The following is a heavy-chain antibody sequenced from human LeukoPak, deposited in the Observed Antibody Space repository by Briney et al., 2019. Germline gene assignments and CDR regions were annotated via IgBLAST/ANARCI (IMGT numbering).Heavy chain of an antibody. J-gene: IGHJ6*02. CDR2: ISGSSFST. CDR3: ARDRFGPYYGMDV. D-gene: IGHD3/OR15-3a*01. CDR1: GFTFSSYA. Sequence: GGSLRLSCAASGFTFSSYAMSWVRQAPGKGLEWVSTISGSSFSTYYADSVKGRFTISRDNSKNTLYLQMNSLRAEDTAIYYCARDRFGPYYGMDVWGQGTTVIVSS. V-gene: IGHV3-23*01.